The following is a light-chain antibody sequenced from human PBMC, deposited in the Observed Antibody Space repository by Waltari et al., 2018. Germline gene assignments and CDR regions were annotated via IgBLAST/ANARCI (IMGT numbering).Light chain of an antibody. Sequence: IQITQSPSPVSASIGERIIITCRASHNINTWLAWYQQKPEKGPNLLIFGASSVQTGVPSRFSGSGSGTFFTLTINGLQPEDSATYFCQQGNSVPQSFGQGTIVEVK. V-gene: IGKV1-12*01. J-gene: IGKJ1*01. CDR3: QQGNSVPQS. CDR1: HNINTW. CDR2: GAS.